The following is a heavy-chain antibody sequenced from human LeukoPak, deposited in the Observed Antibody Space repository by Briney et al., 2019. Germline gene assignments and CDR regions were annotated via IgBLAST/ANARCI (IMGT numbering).Heavy chain of an antibody. J-gene: IGHJ4*02. V-gene: IGHV4-59*08. Sequence: SEILSLTCTVSGGSISSYYWSWIRQPPGKGLEWIGYIYYSGSTNYNPSLKSRVTISVDTSKNQFSLKLSSVTAADTAVYYCARLRRSSSWYAGFDYWGQGTLVTVSS. D-gene: IGHD6-13*01. CDR3: ARLRRSSSWYAGFDY. CDR1: GGSISSYY. CDR2: IYYSGST.